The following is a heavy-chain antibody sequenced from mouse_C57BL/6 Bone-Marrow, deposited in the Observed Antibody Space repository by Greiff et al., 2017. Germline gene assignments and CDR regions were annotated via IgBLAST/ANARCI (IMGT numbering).Heavy chain of an antibody. D-gene: IGHD1-1*01. CDR2: IYPGNSDN. Sequence: EVQLQQSGTVLARPGASVKMSCKTSGYTFTSYWMHWVKQRPGQGLEWIGAIYPGNSDNSYNQKFKGKAKLTAVTSASTAYMELSSLTNEDSAVYYCTRSFYYYEYFDYWGQGTTLTVSS. V-gene: IGHV1-5*01. CDR3: TRSFYYYEYFDY. J-gene: IGHJ2*01. CDR1: GYTFTSYW.